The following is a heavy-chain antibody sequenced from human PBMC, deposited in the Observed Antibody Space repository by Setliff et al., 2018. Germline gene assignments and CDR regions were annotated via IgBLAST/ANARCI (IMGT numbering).Heavy chain of an antibody. CDR3: ARGFAYLSLAFFDVLRYFEGDV. D-gene: IGHD3-9*01. J-gene: IGHJ6*02. V-gene: IGHV4-34*01. Sequence: SETLSLTCAVYGGSFSGYYWIWIRQPPGKGLEWIGSIYYSGSTYYNPSLKSRVTISVDTSKNQFSLKLSSVTAADTAVYYCARGFAYLSLAFFDVLRYFEGDVWGQGTTVTVSS. CDR1: GGSFSGYY. CDR2: IYYSGST.